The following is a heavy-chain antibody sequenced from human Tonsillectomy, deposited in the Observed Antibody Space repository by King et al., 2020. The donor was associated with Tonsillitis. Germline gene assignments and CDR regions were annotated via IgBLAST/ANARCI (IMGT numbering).Heavy chain of an antibody. Sequence: VQLVESGGGLVQPGGSLRLSCAASGFTFSSYAISWVRQAPGKGLEWVSIISASGGITYYADSVKGRSTISRDNSKNTLYLQMNSLRVEDTAVYYCAKDQWLGWGGSFDIWGQGTMVTVSS. J-gene: IGHJ3*02. CDR1: GFTFSSYA. CDR3: AKDQWLGWGGSFDI. V-gene: IGHV3-23*04. CDR2: ISASGGIT. D-gene: IGHD6-19*01.